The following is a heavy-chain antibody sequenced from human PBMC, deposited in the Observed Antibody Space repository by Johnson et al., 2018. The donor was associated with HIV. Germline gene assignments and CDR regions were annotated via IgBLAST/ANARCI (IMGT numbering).Heavy chain of an antibody. Sequence: MLLVESGGGLVQPGGSLRLSCVASGFTVISNHMSWVRQAPGKGLEWVSVIYSGDSTNYADSVTGRFTISRDNSKNTLYLQMNSLRAEDTAVYYCARGWQLHGGLDIWGQGTMVTVSS. CDR2: IYSGDST. CDR1: GFTVISNH. V-gene: IGHV3-53*01. CDR3: ARGWQLHGGLDI. J-gene: IGHJ3*02. D-gene: IGHD3-10*01.